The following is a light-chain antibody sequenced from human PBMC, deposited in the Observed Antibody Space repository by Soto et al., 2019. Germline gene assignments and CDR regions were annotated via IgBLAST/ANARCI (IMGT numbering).Light chain of an antibody. CDR1: SSNIGAGYD. CDR3: QSYDTGLGGDV. V-gene: IGLV1-40*01. J-gene: IGLJ1*01. Sequence: QSVLTQPPSVSGAPGQRVTISCTGGSSNIGAGYDVQWYQQLPGTAPRLLIYGNNNRPSGVPERFSGSNSGTSASLAISGLQADDELDYYCQSYDTGLGGDVFGTGTQLTVL. CDR2: GNN.